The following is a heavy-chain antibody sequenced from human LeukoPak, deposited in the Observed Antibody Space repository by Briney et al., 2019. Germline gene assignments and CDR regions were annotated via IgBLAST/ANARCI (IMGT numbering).Heavy chain of an antibody. CDR1: GGSISTYY. D-gene: IGHD5-12*01. Sequence: SETLSLTCTVSGGSISTYYWSWIRQSPGKGLEWIGYIHYSGSTYYNPSLKSRVTISVDTSKNQFSLNLNSVTAADTAVYFCARGLAAAYDYNWFDPWGQGTLVTVSS. V-gene: IGHV4-59*12. J-gene: IGHJ5*02. CDR3: ARGLAAAYDYNWFDP. CDR2: IHYSGST.